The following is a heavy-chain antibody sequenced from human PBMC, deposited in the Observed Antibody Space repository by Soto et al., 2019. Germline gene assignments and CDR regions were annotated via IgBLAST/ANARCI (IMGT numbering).Heavy chain of an antibody. CDR1: GGSISGYY. D-gene: IGHD4-17*01. CDR3: ARASTTVTTLDY. J-gene: IGHJ4*02. CDR2: IYHSGST. V-gene: IGHV4-30-2*01. Sequence: SESLSLTCIISGGSISGYYWSWIRQPPGKGLEWIGYIYHSGSTYYNPSLKSRVTISVDRSKNQFSLKLSSVTAADTAVYYCARASTTVTTLDYWGQGTLVTVSS.